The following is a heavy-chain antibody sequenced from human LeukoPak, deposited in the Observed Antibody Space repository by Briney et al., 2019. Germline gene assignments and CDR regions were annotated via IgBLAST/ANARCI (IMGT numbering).Heavy chain of an antibody. CDR2: IYYSGST. D-gene: IGHD1-26*01. Sequence: SETLSLTCTVSGGSIGSSSYYWGWIRQPPGKGLEWIGSIYYSGSTYYNPSLKSRVTISVDTSKNQFSLKLSSVTAADTAVYYCARLPGEWELLAFDYWGQGTLVTVSS. V-gene: IGHV4-39*01. J-gene: IGHJ4*02. CDR1: GGSIGSSSYY. CDR3: ARLPGEWELLAFDY.